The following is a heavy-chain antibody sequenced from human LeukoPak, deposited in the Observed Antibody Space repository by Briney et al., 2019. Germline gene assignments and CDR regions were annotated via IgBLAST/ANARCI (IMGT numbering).Heavy chain of an antibody. D-gene: IGHD3-10*01. CDR1: GLKFSDSY. V-gene: IGHV3-11*01. Sequence: GGSLRLSCVVSGLKFSDSYMSWIRQAPGKGLEWITYISGSGDTIYHPDSVKGRFTMSRDNAKNSVYLQMKSLRDEDTAVYYCAKQKGYGSGSYYNPLYYYYGMDVWGQGTTVTVSS. J-gene: IGHJ6*02. CDR2: ISGSGDTI. CDR3: AKQKGYGSGSYYNPLYYYYGMDV.